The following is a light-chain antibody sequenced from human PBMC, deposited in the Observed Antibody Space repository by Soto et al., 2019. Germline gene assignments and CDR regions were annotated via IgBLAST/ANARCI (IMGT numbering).Light chain of an antibody. CDR1: QTVNTW. J-gene: IGKJ1*01. V-gene: IGKV1-5*01. CDR2: DAS. Sequence: DIQMTQSPSTLSASVGDRVTITCRASQTVNTWLAWYQQKPGKAPKVLIFDASSLKTGVPSRFSGSGSGTEFTLTISSLQPEDFASYYCLQDYGDSWTFGQ. CDR3: LQDYGDSWT.